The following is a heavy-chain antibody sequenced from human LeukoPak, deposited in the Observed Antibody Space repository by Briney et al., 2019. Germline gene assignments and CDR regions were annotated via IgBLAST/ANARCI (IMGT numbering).Heavy chain of an antibody. V-gene: IGHV1-69*13. CDR2: IIPIFGTA. CDR3: ASAHLWGSGSYFNWFDP. CDR1: GATFSGYA. J-gene: IGHJ5*02. Sequence: ASVKVSCKASGATFSGYAISWVRQAPGQGLEWMGGIIPIFGTANYAQKFQGRVTITADESTSTAYMELSSLRSEDTAVYYCASAHLWGSGSYFNWFDPWGQGTLVTVSS. D-gene: IGHD3-10*01.